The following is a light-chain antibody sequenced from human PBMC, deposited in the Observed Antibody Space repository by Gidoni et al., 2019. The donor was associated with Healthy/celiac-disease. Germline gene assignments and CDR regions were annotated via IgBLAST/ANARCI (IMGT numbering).Light chain of an antibody. CDR2: GAS. V-gene: IGKV3-15*01. Sequence: EIVMTQSPATLSVSPGERATLSCRASQSVSSNLAWYQQKPGQAPRLLIYGASTRATDIPPRFSGSGSGTEFTLTISSLQSEDFALYYCQQYNNWPITFGQGTRLEIK. CDR3: QQYNNWPIT. J-gene: IGKJ5*01. CDR1: QSVSSN.